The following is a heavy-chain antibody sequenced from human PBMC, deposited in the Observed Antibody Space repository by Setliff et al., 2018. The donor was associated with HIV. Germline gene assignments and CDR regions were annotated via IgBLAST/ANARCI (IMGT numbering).Heavy chain of an antibody. CDR2: IHLSDT. D-gene: IGHD6-19*01. J-gene: IGHJ4*02. CDR1: GGSMRSNIYY. CDR3: ARSSMAGFDY. V-gene: IGHV4-39*07. Sequence: SETLSLTCSVSGGSMRSNIYYWGWIRLSPTKGLEWIGSIHLSDTYYNLSLKSRVTISVDTSKDQFSLKLTSLTAADTAVYYCARSSMAGFDYWGQGKLVTVSS.